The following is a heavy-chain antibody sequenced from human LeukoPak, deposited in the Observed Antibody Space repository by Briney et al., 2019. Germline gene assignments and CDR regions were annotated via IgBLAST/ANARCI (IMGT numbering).Heavy chain of an antibody. D-gene: IGHD3/OR15-3a*01. CDR2: ISGSGGST. CDR3: AKPGLALRYYFDY. V-gene: IGHV3-23*01. CDR1: GFTFSSYA. Sequence: GGSLRLSCAASGFTFSSYAMSWVRQAPGKGLAWVSAISGSGGSTYYADSVKGRFTISRDNSKNTLYLQMNSLRAEDTAVYYCAKPGLALRYYFDYWGQGTLVTVSS. J-gene: IGHJ4*02.